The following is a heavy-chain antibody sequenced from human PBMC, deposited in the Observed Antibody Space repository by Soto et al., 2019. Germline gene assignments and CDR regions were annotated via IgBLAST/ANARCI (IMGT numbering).Heavy chain of an antibody. CDR3: ARARPYYYDSSGYSPNFDY. Sequence: GASVKVSCKASGYTFTSYGIGWVRQAPGQGLEWMGWISAYNGNTNYAQKLQGRVTMTTDTSTSTAYMELRSLRSDDTAVYYCARARPYYYDSSGYSPNFDYWGQGTLVTVSS. CDR1: GYTFTSYG. J-gene: IGHJ4*02. D-gene: IGHD3-22*01. CDR2: ISAYNGNT. V-gene: IGHV1-18*01.